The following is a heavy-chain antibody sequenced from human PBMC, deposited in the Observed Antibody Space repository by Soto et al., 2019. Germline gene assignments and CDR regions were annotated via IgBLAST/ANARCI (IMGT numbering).Heavy chain of an antibody. CDR3: ARDRPSTRIAAAGTVYYYYGMDV. D-gene: IGHD6-13*01. CDR2: ISSSSSTI. J-gene: IGHJ6*02. Sequence: GGSLRLSCAASGFTFSSYSMNWVRQAPGKGLEWVSYISSSSSTIYYADSVKGRLTISRDNAKNSLYLQMNSLRDEDTAVYYCARDRPSTRIAAAGTVYYYYGMDVWGQGTTVTVSS. V-gene: IGHV3-48*02. CDR1: GFTFSSYS.